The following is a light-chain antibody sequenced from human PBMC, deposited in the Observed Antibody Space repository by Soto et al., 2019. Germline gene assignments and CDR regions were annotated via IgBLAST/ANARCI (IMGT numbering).Light chain of an antibody. CDR3: QQYGSSPPIT. J-gene: IGKJ5*01. Sequence: EIVLTQSPGALSLSPGERATLSCRASQSVSSGYLAWYQQKPGQAPRLLIFATSRRASGIPDRFSGGGSGTDFTGTIGTLEPEEFAVDYCQQYGSSPPITFGQGTRLEIK. V-gene: IGKV3-20*01. CDR2: ATS. CDR1: QSVSSGY.